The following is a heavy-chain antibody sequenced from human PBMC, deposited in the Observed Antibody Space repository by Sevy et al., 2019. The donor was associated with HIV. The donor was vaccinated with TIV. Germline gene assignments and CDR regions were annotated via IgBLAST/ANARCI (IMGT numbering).Heavy chain of an antibody. CDR3: ARGKAVADMPYYYGMDV. V-gene: IGHV4-4*07. CDR1: GGSISSHY. J-gene: IGHJ6*02. CDR2: IYTSGST. Sequence: SETLSLTCTVSGGSISSHYWSWIRQPAGKGLEWIGRIYTSGSTNYNPSLKSRVTMSVDTSKNQFSLKLSSVTAADTAVYYCARGKAVADMPYYYGMDVWGQRTTVTVSS. D-gene: IGHD6-19*01.